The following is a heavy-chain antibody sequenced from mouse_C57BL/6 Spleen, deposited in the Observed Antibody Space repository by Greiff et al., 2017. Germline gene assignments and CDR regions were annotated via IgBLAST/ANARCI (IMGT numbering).Heavy chain of an antibody. J-gene: IGHJ3*01. D-gene: IGHD2-4*01. CDR2: IYPRDGST. V-gene: IGHV1-85*01. CDR3: AYDYDGAWFAY. Sequence: QVQLQQSGPELVKPGASVKLSCKASGYTFTSSDINWVKQRPGKGLEWIGWIYPRDGSTKYNETFKGKATLTVDTASSTAYMELHSLTSEDSAVDFWAYDYDGAWFAYWGQGTLVTVSA. CDR1: GYTFTSSD.